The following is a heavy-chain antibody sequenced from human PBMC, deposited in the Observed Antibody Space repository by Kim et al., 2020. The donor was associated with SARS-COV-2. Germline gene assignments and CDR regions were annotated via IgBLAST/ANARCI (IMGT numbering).Heavy chain of an antibody. Sequence: SETLSLTCAVYGGSFSGYYWSWIRQPPGKGLEWIGEINHSGSTNYNPSLKSRVTISVDTSKNQFSLKLSSVTAADTAVYYCARGRQRPIFGVVIPNFDY. V-gene: IGHV4-34*01. CDR1: GGSFSGYY. CDR2: INHSGST. D-gene: IGHD3-3*01. CDR3: ARGRQRPIFGVVIPNFDY. J-gene: IGHJ4*01.